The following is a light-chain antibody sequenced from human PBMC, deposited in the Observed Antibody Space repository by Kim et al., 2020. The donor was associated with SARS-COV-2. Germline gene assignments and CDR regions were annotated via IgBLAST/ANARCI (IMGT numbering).Light chain of an antibody. CDR3: SSYATDSTLV. Sequence: QSALTQPASVSGSPGQSVTLSCNGTSSDIGALNYVSWYQQHPGKPSKLVISDVNNRPAAVSDRFSGSKSGNTASLSIFGLQTEDEADYYCSSYATDSTLVFGGGTKVTVL. V-gene: IGLV2-14*03. CDR2: DVN. J-gene: IGLJ1*01. CDR1: SSDIGALNY.